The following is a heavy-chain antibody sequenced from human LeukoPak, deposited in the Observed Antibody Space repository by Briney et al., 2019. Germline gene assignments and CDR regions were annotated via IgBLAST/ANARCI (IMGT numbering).Heavy chain of an antibody. CDR2: ISGSGDST. D-gene: IGHD2-21*02. V-gene: IGHV3-23*01. Sequence: GGSLRLSCAGSGFTFSSNAMSWVRQAPGKGLEGVSGISGSGDSTYYANSVKGRFTISRDNSKNTLYLQMNSLRAEDTAVYYCAKFRVVTTFFWFDPWGQGTLVTVSS. CDR1: GFTFSSNA. J-gene: IGHJ5*02. CDR3: AKFRVVTTFFWFDP.